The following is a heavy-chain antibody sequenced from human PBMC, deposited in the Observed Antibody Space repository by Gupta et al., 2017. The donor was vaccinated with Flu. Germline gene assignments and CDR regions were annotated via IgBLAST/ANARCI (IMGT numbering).Heavy chain of an antibody. D-gene: IGHD1-1*01. Sequence: APWKGRELVGRIRNKANSYTTEYAASVRGRFTFSRDDSQNSVFLQMNSLKTEDTAVYYCARDGGTVSDAFDIWGQGTMVTVSS. CDR3: ARDGGTVSDAFDI. J-gene: IGHJ3*02. V-gene: IGHV3-72*01. CDR2: IRNKANSYTT.